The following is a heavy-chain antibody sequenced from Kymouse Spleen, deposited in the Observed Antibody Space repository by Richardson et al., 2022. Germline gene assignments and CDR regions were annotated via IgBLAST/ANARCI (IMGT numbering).Heavy chain of an antibody. CDR3: ARDLGYCSSTSCYAFDY. CDR1: GFTFSSYG. V-gene: IGHV3-33*01. Sequence: QVQLVESGGGVVQPGRSLRLSCAASGFTFSSYGMHWVRQAPGKGLEWVAVIWYDGSNKYYADSVKGRFTISRDNSKNTLYLQMNSLRAEDTAVYYCARDLGYCSSTSCYAFDYWGQGTLVTVSS. CDR2: IWYDGSNK. J-gene: IGHJ4*02. D-gene: IGHD2-2*02.